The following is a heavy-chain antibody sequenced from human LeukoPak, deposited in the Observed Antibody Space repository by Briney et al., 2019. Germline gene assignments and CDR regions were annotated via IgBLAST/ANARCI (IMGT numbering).Heavy chain of an antibody. CDR2: INPNSGGT. D-gene: IGHD7-27*01. V-gene: IGHV1-2*02. CDR3: ARVGDWGSPACDY. CDR1: GYTFTGYY. Sequence: ASVKVSCKASGYTFTGYYMHWVRQAPGQGLEWMGCINPNSGGTNYAQKFQGRVTMTRDTSISTAYMELSRLRSDDTAVYYCARVGDWGSPACDYWGQGTLVTVSS. J-gene: IGHJ4*02.